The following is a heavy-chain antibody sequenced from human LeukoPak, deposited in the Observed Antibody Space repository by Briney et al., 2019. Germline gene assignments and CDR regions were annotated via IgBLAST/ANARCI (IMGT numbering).Heavy chain of an antibody. D-gene: IGHD5-18*01. V-gene: IGHV4-34*01. CDR1: GGSFSGYY. J-gene: IGHJ4*02. CDR3: ARGRNTAMVVFDY. Sequence: PSETLSLTCAVYGGSFSGYYWSWIRQPPGKGLGWIGEINHSGSTNYNPSLKSRVTISVDTSKNQFSLKLSSVTAADTAVYYCARGRNTAMVVFDYWGQGTLVTVSS. CDR2: INHSGST.